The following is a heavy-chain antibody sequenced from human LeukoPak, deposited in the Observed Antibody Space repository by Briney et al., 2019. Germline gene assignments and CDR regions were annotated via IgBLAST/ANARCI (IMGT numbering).Heavy chain of an antibody. CDR1: GFTFSSYS. J-gene: IGHJ4*02. Sequence: GGSLRLSCAASGFTFSSYSMNWVRQAPGKGLEWVSYISSSSSTIYYADSVEGRFTISRDNAKNSLYLQMNSLRAEDTAVYYCARARVTIFGVVGYYFDYWGQGTLVTVSS. CDR2: ISSSSSTI. D-gene: IGHD3-3*01. V-gene: IGHV3-48*01. CDR3: ARARVTIFGVVGYYFDY.